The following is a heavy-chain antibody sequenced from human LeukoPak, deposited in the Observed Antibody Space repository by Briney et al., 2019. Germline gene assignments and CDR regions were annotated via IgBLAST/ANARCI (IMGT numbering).Heavy chain of an antibody. J-gene: IGHJ4*02. V-gene: IGHV3-21*06. Sequence: GGSLRLSRTASGFTFSDYDMNWVRLAPGKGLEWVSSISGRSSHMYYTDSAKGRFTSSRDNAKNSLYLQMNSLRAEDTAVYYCARAFPPIRTSAAGDFWGQGTLVTVSS. CDR3: ARAFPPIRTSAAGDF. CDR2: ISGRSSHM. CDR1: GFTFSDYD. D-gene: IGHD6-25*01.